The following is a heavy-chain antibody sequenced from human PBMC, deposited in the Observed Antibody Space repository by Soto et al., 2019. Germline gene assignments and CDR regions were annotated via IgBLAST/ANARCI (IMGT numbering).Heavy chain of an antibody. CDR3: ARGYCSSTSCLWPDY. Sequence: ASVKVSCKASGGTFSSYAISWVRQAPGQGLEWMGGIIPIFGTANYAQKFQGRVTITADESTSTAYMELSSLRSEDTAVYYCARGYCSSTSCLWPDYWGQGTLVTVSS. CDR1: GGTFSSYA. J-gene: IGHJ4*02. CDR2: IIPIFGTA. D-gene: IGHD2-2*01. V-gene: IGHV1-69*13.